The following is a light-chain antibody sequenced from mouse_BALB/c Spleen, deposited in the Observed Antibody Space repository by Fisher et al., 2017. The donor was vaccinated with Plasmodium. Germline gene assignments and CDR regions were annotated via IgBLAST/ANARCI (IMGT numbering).Light chain of an antibody. CDR1: QSIVNSNGDTY. Sequence: DIVITQSPPSLPVSLGDQASISCRSSQSIVNSNGDTYLESFMQKPGQSPKLLIYKVSNRFSGVPDRFSGSGSGTDFTLKINRVEAEDLGVYFCSQSTHVPFTFGSGTKLEVK. J-gene: IGKJ4*01. CDR3: SQSTHVPFT. CDR2: KVS. V-gene: IGKV1-110*01.